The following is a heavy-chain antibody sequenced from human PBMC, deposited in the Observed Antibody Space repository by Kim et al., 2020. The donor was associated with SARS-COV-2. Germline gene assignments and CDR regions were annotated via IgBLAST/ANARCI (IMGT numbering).Heavy chain of an antibody. D-gene: IGHD2-2*01. CDR2: IYYSGST. V-gene: IGHV4-61*01. J-gene: IGHJ1*01. CDR3: ARAVGDCSSTSCPEYFQH. CDR1: GGSVSSGSYY. Sequence: SETLSLTCTVSGGSVSSGSYYWSWIRQPPGKGLEWIGYIYYSGSTNYNPSLKSRVTISVDTSKNQFSLKLSSVTAADTAVYYCARAVGDCSSTSCPEYFQHWGQGTLVTVSS.